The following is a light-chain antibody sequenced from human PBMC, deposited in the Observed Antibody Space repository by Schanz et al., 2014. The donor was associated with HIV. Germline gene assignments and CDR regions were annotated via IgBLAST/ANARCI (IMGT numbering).Light chain of an antibody. V-gene: IGKV2-28*01. Sequence: VLTQSPLSLPVTPGEPASISCTSSQNLLNSNGYKYLDWYLQRPGKSPQLLIYLASTRAPGVPDRFRGSGSGTHFTLEISRVEAEDVGIYYCMQALQTPPTFGQGTRLEIK. J-gene: IGKJ5*01. CDR1: QNLLNSNGYKY. CDR2: LAS. CDR3: MQALQTPPT.